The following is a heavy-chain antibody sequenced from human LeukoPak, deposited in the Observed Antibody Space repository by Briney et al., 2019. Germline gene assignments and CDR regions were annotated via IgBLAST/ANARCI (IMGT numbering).Heavy chain of an antibody. CDR3: ARWYNSNWFDP. D-gene: IGHD6-19*01. J-gene: IGHJ5*02. Sequence: GGSLRLSCAASGFTFSDYYMSWIRQAPGKGLEWVSYISSSGSTIYYADSVKGRFTISRDNAMNSLYLQMNSLRAEDTSVYYCARWYNSNWFDPWGQGTLVTVSS. CDR2: ISSSGSTI. CDR1: GFTFSDYY. V-gene: IGHV3-11*04.